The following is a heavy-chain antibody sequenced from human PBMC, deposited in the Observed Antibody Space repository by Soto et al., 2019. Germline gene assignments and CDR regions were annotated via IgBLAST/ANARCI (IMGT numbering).Heavy chain of an antibody. CDR2: IIPIFGTA. CDR1: GGTFSSYA. CDR3: AREGCISTSCYLDV. Sequence: SVKVSCKASGGTFSSYAISWVRQAPGQGLEWMGGIIPIFGTANYAQKFQGRVTITADESTSTAYMEPSSLRSEDTAVYYCAREGCISTSCYLDVWGQGTTVTVS. V-gene: IGHV1-69*13. D-gene: IGHD2-2*01. J-gene: IGHJ6*02.